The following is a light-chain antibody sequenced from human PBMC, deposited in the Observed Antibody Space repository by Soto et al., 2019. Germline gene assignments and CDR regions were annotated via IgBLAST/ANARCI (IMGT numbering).Light chain of an antibody. Sequence: EIVLTQSPGTLSPSPGERATLSCRASQSVSNNYLAWYQQKPGQAPRLLIYGASNRATGIPDRFSGSGSGTDFTLTISRLEPEDFAVYYCQQYGSSGTFGQGTNVDIK. V-gene: IGKV3-20*01. CDR3: QQYGSSGT. CDR2: GAS. CDR1: QSVSNNY. J-gene: IGKJ1*01.